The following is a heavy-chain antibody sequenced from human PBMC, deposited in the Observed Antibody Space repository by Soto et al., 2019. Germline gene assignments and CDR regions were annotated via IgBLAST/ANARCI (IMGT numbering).Heavy chain of an antibody. CDR3: ACGGTGSIDY. V-gene: IGHV4-4*02. Sequence: QVHLQESGPGLVKPSGTLSLTCAVSGGSISSTNWWSWVRQPPGQGLDWIGEIYHSGSTNYNPSLKSRLTISVDKSKNQFPLKLSSVTAADTAVYYCACGGTGSIDYWGQGTLVTVSS. J-gene: IGHJ4*02. CDR2: IYHSGST. CDR1: GGSISSTNW. D-gene: IGHD1-26*01.